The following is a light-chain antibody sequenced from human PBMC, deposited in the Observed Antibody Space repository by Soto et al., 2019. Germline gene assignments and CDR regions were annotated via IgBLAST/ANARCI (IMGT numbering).Light chain of an antibody. J-gene: IGLJ1*01. CDR3: SSYTTSNTYV. CDR2: DVT. Sequence: QSALTQPASVSGSPGQSIAISCTGTSSNVGAYNYVSWYQQYPGRAPKLMIYDVTSRPSVGSDRFSGSKSRNTASLTISGLQAEDEADYYCSSYTTSNTYVFGAGTKVTVL. CDR1: SSNVGAYNY. V-gene: IGLV2-14*03.